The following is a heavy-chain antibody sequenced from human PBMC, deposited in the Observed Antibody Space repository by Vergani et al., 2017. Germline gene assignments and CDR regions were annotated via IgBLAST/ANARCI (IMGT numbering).Heavy chain of an antibody. CDR1: GGTFSSYA. J-gene: IGHJ6*02. Sequence: QVQLVQSGAEVKKPGSSVKVSCKASGGTFSSYAISWVRQAPGQGLEWMGRIIPIFGTANYAQKFQGRVTITADESTSTAYMELSSLRSEDTAVYYCARRAIFTSSGAMNYYYGMDVWGQGTTVTVSS. CDR3: ARRAIFTSSGAMNYYYGMDV. V-gene: IGHV1-69*18. D-gene: IGHD3-3*01. CDR2: IIPIFGTA.